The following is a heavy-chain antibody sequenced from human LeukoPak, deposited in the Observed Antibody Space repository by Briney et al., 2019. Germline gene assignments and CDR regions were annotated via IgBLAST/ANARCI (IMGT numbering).Heavy chain of an antibody. D-gene: IGHD5-24*01. CDR2: INQDGIKK. V-gene: IGHV3-7*05. CDR1: GFTFTTYW. Sequence: GGSLRLSCAASGFTFTTYWMSWVRQAPGKGLEWVANINQDGIKKYYVASVKGRFTISRDNAKNSMYMQMNSLRAEDTAVYYCARVFDGYYGFDIWGQGTMVTVSS. J-gene: IGHJ3*02. CDR3: ARVFDGYYGFDI.